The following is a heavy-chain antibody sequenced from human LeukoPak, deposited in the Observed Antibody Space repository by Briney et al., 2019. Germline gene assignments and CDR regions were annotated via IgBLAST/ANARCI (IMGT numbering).Heavy chain of an antibody. CDR3: ARGDYGGKINAYYYYYMDV. V-gene: IGHV3-48*01. Sequence: GGSLRLSCAASGFTFSSYSMNWVRQAPGKGLEWVSYISSSSSTIYYADSVKGRFTISGDNAKNSLYLQMNSLRAEDTAVYYCARGDYGGKINAYYYYYMDVWGKGTTVTVSS. J-gene: IGHJ6*03. CDR1: GFTFSSYS. D-gene: IGHD4-23*01. CDR2: ISSSSSTI.